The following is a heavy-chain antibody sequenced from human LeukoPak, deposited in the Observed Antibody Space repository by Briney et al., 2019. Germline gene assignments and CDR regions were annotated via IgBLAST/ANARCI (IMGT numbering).Heavy chain of an antibody. V-gene: IGHV3-48*01. J-gene: IGHJ4*02. CDR3: ARDGGKGYEIDY. CDR2: FSTAITTT. Sequence: QPGGSLRLSCVVSGFPFSNNPMNWVRQAPGKGREWVSYFSTAITTTYYAESVKGRFTIYRDNAKTSLYLQMNSLRVEDTVVYYCARDGGKGYEIDYWGQGTLVTVSS. D-gene: IGHD2-2*01. CDR1: GFPFSNNP.